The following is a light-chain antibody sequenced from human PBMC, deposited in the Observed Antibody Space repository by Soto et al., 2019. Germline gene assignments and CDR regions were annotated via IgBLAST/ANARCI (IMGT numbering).Light chain of an antibody. J-gene: IGLJ1*01. V-gene: IGLV2-14*01. CDR3: ISYASINTYV. CDR2: DVT. Sequence: QSALTQPASVSGSPGQSITISCTGTSSDVGGYDYVSWYQQHPGKAPNLMIYDVTNRPSGVSNRFPGSKSGNTASLTISGLQAEGEADYYCISYASINTYVFGTGTKLTVL. CDR1: SSDVGGYDY.